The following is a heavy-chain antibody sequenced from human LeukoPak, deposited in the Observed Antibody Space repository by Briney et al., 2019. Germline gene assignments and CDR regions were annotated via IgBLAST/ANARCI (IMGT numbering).Heavy chain of an antibody. Sequence: SETLSLTCAVSGGIISSSSCYWGWIRQPPGKGLEWIGSLYYGGSTYYNPSLKSRVAISVDTSKNHLSLKLSSVTAADTAVYYCARLDYDSSGYYFFEYWGRGTLVTVSS. V-gene: IGHV4-39*02. J-gene: IGHJ4*02. D-gene: IGHD3-22*01. CDR2: LYYGGST. CDR3: ARLDYDSSGYYFFEY. CDR1: GGIISSSSCY.